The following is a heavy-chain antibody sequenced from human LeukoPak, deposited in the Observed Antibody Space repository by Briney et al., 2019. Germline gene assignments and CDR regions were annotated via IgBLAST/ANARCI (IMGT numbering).Heavy chain of an antibody. CDR2: ISGSGGST. J-gene: IGHJ3*02. CDR1: GFTFSSYA. CDR3: ARKKYYYDSSGSYDAFDI. V-gene: IGHV3-23*01. D-gene: IGHD3-22*01. Sequence: GGSLRLSCAASGFTFSSYAMSWVRQAPGKGLEWVSAISGSGGSTYYADSVKGRFTISRDNSKNSLYLQMNSLRAEDTAVYYCARKKYYYDSSGSYDAFDIWGQGTMVTVSS.